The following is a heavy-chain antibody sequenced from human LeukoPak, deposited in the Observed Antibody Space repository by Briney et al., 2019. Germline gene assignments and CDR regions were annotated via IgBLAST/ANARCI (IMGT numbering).Heavy chain of an antibody. CDR2: IYPGDSDT. V-gene: IGHV5-51*01. Sequence: GESLKISCKGSGYSFTSYWIGWVRQMPGKGLEWMGIIYPGDSDTRYSPSFQGQVTISADKSISTAYLQWSSLKASDTAMYYCARHRNSGYDFVDFDYWGQGTLVTVSS. D-gene: IGHD5-12*01. CDR3: ARHRNSGYDFVDFDY. J-gene: IGHJ4*02. CDR1: GYSFTSYW.